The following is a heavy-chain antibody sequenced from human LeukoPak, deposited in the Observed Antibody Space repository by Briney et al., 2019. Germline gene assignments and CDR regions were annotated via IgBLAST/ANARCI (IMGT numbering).Heavy chain of an antibody. CDR2: SGTDDGTT. CDR1: GFTFSSYD. V-gene: IGHV3-23*01. J-gene: IGHJ5*02. D-gene: IGHD3-10*01. CDR3: ATHSDFGSGSYRWFDP. Sequence: GGSLRLSCAVSGFTFSSYDMSWVRQAPGKGLEWASASGTDDGTTYADSVKGRFTISRDNFKNTLYLQMNSLRADDTAVYYCATHSDFGSGSYRWFDPWGQGTLVIVSS.